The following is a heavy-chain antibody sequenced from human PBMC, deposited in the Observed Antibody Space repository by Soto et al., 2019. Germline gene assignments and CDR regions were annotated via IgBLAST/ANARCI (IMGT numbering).Heavy chain of an antibody. V-gene: IGHV4-34*01. CDR1: GGSFSGYY. CDR2: IYHSGST. Sequence: SETLSLTCAVYGGSFSGYYWSWIRQPPGKGLEWIGYIYHSGSTYYNPSLKSRVTISVDTSKNQFSLKLSSVTAADTAVYYCGIENIAAIDRYYFYGMDVWGRGTTVTVSS. D-gene: IGHD6-13*01. CDR3: GIENIAAIDRYYFYGMDV. J-gene: IGHJ6*02.